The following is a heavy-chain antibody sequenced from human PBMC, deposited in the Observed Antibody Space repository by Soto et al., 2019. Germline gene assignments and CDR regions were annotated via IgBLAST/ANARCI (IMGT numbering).Heavy chain of an antibody. CDR1: GGSISSSSYY. Sequence: SETLSLTCTVSGGSISSSSYYWGWIRQPPGKGLEWIGSIYYSGSTYYNPSLKSRVTISVDTSKNQFSLKLSPVTAADTAVYYCARHDAGEGVGRFDPWGQGTLVPVYS. CDR3: ARHDAGEGVGRFDP. V-gene: IGHV4-39*01. D-gene: IGHD3-16*01. CDR2: IYYSGST. J-gene: IGHJ5*02.